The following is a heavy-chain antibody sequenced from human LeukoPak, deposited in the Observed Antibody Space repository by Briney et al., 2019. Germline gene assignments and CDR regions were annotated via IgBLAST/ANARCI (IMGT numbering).Heavy chain of an antibody. Sequence: GGSLRLSCEASGFTFSAYAMTGVRQAPGKGLVWVSGTNTDGSSTMYADSVKGRFTIARDNAKNTLYLQMNSLRAEDTAVYYCYGANAEHWGQGTLVTVSS. CDR3: YGANAEH. D-gene: IGHD4-23*01. CDR1: GFTFSAYA. J-gene: IGHJ1*01. CDR2: TNTDGSST. V-gene: IGHV3-74*03.